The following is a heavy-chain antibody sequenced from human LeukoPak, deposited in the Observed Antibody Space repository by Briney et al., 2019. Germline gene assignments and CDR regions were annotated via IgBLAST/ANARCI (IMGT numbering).Heavy chain of an antibody. Sequence: PGGSLRLSCAASGFTFSSYGMSWVRQAPGKGLEWVSSISRSSDYIYYADSVKGRFTISRDDAKNSLYLQMNSLRAEDTAVYYCARLWSLFSGAYFDYWGQGTLVTVSS. J-gene: IGHJ4*02. D-gene: IGHD1-26*01. V-gene: IGHV3-21*01. CDR1: GFTFSSYG. CDR2: ISRSSDYI. CDR3: ARLWSLFSGAYFDY.